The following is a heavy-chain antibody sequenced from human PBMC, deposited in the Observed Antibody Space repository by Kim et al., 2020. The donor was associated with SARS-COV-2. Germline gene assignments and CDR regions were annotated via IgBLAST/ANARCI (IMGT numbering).Heavy chain of an antibody. CDR1: EGSISRSSYY. V-gene: IGHV4-39*01. J-gene: IGHJ3*02. D-gene: IGHD1-26*01. Sequence: SETLSLTCTVSEGSISRSSYYWGWIRQPPGKGLEWIGNIYYTGSTYYMPSLKSRVTISVDTSRNQFYLKLSSMTATDTAVYYCVRTRGSHSDDAFDMWGQGTMVTVSS. CDR2: IYYTGST. CDR3: VRTRGSHSDDAFDM.